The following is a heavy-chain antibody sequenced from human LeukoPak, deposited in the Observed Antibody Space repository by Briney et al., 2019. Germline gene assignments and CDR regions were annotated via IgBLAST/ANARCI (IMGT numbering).Heavy chain of an antibody. CDR2: IYYSGST. CDR1: GGSISSYY. J-gene: IGHJ4*02. CDR3: ARGIVGARSSDY. V-gene: IGHV4-59*08. Sequence: PSETLSLTCTVSGGSISSYYWSWIRQPPGKGLEWIGYIYYSGSTYYNPSLKSRVTISVDTSKNHFSLKLSSVTAADTAVYYCARGIVGARSSDYWGQGTLVTVSS. D-gene: IGHD1-26*01.